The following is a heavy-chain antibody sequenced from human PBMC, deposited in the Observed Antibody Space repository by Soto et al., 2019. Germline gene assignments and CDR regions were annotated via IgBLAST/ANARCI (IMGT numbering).Heavy chain of an antibody. CDR3: AREVVSRATSDEFDN. Sequence: QVQLQESGPGLVKPSQTLSLTCTVSGGSISSNNYFWSWIGQPPGKGLEWIGYISYTGSAYYSPSIESRVTISVDTSKNQFSLRLNSVTAADTAMYYCAREVVSRATSDEFDNWGQGTMVTVSS. CDR1: GGSISSNNYF. CDR2: ISYTGSA. J-gene: IGHJ3*02. V-gene: IGHV4-31*03.